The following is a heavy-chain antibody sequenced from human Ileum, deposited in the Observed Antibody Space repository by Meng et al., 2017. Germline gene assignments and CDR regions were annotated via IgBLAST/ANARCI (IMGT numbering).Heavy chain of an antibody. V-gene: IGHV3-48*03. CDR2: ISGSGSTI. D-gene: IGHD6-19*01. Sequence: AGSLRPSCAASGLPFSIFDMNCVRRAPGQGLVWISYISGSGSTIHYAGSVKGRFTISRDNAKTSLYLQMNSLGAEDTAIYYCIGGGWRFFDFWGQGTLVTVSS. CDR3: IGGGWRFFDF. CDR1: GLPFSIFD. J-gene: IGHJ4*02.